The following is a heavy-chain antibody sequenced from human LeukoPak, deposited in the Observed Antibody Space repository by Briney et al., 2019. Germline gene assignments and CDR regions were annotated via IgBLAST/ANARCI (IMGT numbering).Heavy chain of an antibody. CDR3: AKDDDSSVYYYPDY. J-gene: IGHJ4*02. Sequence: PSETLSLTCTVSGGSISSGSYYWSWVRQAPGKGLEWVSSIVGSAGTTSHADSVKGRFTISRDNSKNTLYLQMNSLRAEDTAVYYCAKDDDSSVYYYPDYWGQGSLVTVSS. D-gene: IGHD3-22*01. CDR1: GGSISSGSYY. CDR2: IVGSAGTT. V-gene: IGHV3-23*01.